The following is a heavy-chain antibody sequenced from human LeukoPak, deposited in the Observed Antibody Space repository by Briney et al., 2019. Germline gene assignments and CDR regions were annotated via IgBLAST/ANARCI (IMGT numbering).Heavy chain of an antibody. CDR1: GFVFSSYE. D-gene: IGHD6-6*01. V-gene: IGHV3-48*03. CDR3: VRHIDSRPQSGFDS. Sequence: GGSLRLSCAASGFVFSSYEMNWGRQAPGKGLEWVSYISPIGSPINYADSVQGRFTVSRDNAKNSVYLPMNSLRAEDTAIYYCVRHIDSRPQSGFDSWGQGTLVTVSS. CDR2: ISPIGSPI. J-gene: IGHJ4*02.